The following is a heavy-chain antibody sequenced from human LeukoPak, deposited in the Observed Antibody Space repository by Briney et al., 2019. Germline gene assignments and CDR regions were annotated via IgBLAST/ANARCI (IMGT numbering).Heavy chain of an antibody. J-gene: IGHJ3*01. V-gene: IGHV3-7*01. CDR2: IKEDGSEK. CDR1: GFTFSSNW. CDR3: VMGGTFDV. Sequence: GGSLRLSCAASSGFTFSSNWMSWVRQAPGKGLEWVANIKEDGSEKHYVDSVKGRFTIPRDNAKTSLYLQMNSLRVEDTAVYYCVMGGTFDVWGEGTLVTVSS. D-gene: IGHD2-8*01.